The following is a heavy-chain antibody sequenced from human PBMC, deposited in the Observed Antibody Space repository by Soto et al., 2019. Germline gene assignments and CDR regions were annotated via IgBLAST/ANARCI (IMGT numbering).Heavy chain of an antibody. Sequence: QVQLVQSGAEVKKPGSSVKVSCKASGGTFSSYAISWVRQAPGQGLEWMGGIIPIFGTANYSQKFQGRVTITADKSTSTAYMELSSLRSEDTAVYYCARDDSVAGAYYYGMDVWGQGTTVTVSS. V-gene: IGHV1-69*06. CDR3: ARDDSVAGAYYYGMDV. J-gene: IGHJ6*02. D-gene: IGHD6-19*01. CDR2: IIPIFGTA. CDR1: GGTFSSYA.